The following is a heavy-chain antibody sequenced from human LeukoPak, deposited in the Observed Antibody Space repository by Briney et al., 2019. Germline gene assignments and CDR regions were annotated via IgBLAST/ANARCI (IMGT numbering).Heavy chain of an antibody. CDR3: ATHKSGSYSN. D-gene: IGHD1-26*01. V-gene: IGHV3-23*01. Sequence: GGSLRLSCAASGFTFSSYAMSWVRQAPGKGPEWVSAISGSGGSTYYADSVKGRFTISRDNSKNTLYLQMNSLRAEDTAVYYCATHKSGSYSNWGQGTLVTVSS. J-gene: IGHJ4*02. CDR1: GFTFSSYA. CDR2: ISGSGGST.